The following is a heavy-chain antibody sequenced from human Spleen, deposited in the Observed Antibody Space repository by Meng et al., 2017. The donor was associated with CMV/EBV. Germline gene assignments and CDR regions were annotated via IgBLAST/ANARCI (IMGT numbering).Heavy chain of an antibody. CDR1: GFTFSGYW. J-gene: IGHJ6*02. D-gene: IGHD3-10*01. CDR2: IKQDGGET. CDR3: ARDNHGFGELREDV. Sequence: GESLKISCAASGFTFSGYWMSWVRQAPGQGLEWVAKIKQDGGETYYVDSVKGRFTISRDNAKNSLYLQMNSLRVEDTAVYYCARDNHGFGELREDVWGQGTTVTVSS. V-gene: IGHV3-7*01.